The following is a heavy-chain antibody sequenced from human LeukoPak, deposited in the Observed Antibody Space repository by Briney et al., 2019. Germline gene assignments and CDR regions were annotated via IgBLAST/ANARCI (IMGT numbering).Heavy chain of an antibody. Sequence: PGGSLRLSCAASGFTFSSYSMNWVRQVPGKGLEWVSSISSSSNYIYYADSMKGRFTISRGNAKNSLYLQMNSLRAEDTAVYYCARNKKGDRYTYGHDYWGQGTLVTVSS. CDR3: ARNKKGDRYTYGHDY. CDR1: GFTFSSYS. CDR2: ISSSSNYI. V-gene: IGHV3-21*01. D-gene: IGHD5-18*01. J-gene: IGHJ4*02.